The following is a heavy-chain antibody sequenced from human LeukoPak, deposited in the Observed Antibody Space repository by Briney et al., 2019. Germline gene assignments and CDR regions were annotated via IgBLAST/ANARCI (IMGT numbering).Heavy chain of an antibody. CDR3: ARDSLLGYCSSTSCLSNYFDY. V-gene: IGHV3-48*03. J-gene: IGHJ4*02. CDR2: ISSSGSTL. CDR1: GFTFTSFE. Sequence: GGSLRLSCAASGFTFTSFEMNWVRQAPGKGLEWVSYISSSGSTLYYAGSVKGRFTISRDNARNSLYLQMSSLRAEDTAVYYCARDSLLGYCSSTSCLSNYFDYWGQGTLVTVSS. D-gene: IGHD2-2*01.